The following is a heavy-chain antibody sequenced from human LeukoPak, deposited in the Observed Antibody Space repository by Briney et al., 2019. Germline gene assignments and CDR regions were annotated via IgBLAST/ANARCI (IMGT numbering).Heavy chain of an antibody. J-gene: IGHJ4*02. D-gene: IGHD3-22*01. CDR1: DGSFSGYY. V-gene: IGHV4-34*01. Sequence: PSETLSLTCAVYDGSFSGYYWSWIRQPPGKGLEWIGEINHSGRTNYNPSLKSRVTISVDTSKNQFSLKLSSVTAADTAVYYCASARDYYDSSGYYPFDYWGQGTLVTVSS. CDR3: ASARDYYDSSGYYPFDY. CDR2: INHSGRT.